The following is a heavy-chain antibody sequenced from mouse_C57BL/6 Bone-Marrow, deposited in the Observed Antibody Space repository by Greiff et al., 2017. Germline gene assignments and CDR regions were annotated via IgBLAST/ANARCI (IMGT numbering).Heavy chain of an antibody. V-gene: IGHV1-85*01. CDR2: IYPRDGST. CDR3: ARLEFDGSGGDWYFDV. CDR1: GYTFTSYD. D-gene: IGHD1-1*01. J-gene: IGHJ1*03. Sequence: QVQLKESGPELVKPGASVKLSCKASGYTFTSYDINWVKQRPGQGLEWIGWIYPRDGSTKYNEKFKGKATLTVDTSSSTAYMGLHSLTSEDSAVYFCARLEFDGSGGDWYFDVWGTGTTVTVSS.